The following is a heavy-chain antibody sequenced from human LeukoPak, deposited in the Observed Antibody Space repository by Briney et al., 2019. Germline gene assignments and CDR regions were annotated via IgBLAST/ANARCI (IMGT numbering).Heavy chain of an antibody. CDR3: ARHGTKWLRRGFDY. V-gene: IGHV4-34*01. J-gene: IGHJ4*02. CDR2: INHSGST. D-gene: IGHD5-12*01. Sequence: SETLSLTCTVSGDSISTYYWSWIRQPPGKGLEWIGEINHSGSTNYNPSLKSRVTISVDTSKNQFSLKLSSVTAADTAVYYCARHGTKWLRRGFDYWGQGTLVTVSS. CDR1: GDSISTYY.